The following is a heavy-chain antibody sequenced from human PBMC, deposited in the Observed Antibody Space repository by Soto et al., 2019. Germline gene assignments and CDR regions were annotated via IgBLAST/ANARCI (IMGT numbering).Heavy chain of an antibody. Sequence: QVHLQQWGAGLLKPSETLSLTCAVYGGFVNGYYWNWLRQPPGKGLEWIGEINHTGGTSYNPSLKSRVTMSVDTSKNQFSLRLSSVTAADTAIYYCATRITVFGLMIPPFDPWGQGTQVTVSS. J-gene: IGHJ5*02. CDR1: GGFVNGYY. CDR2: INHTGGT. V-gene: IGHV4-34*02. D-gene: IGHD3-3*01. CDR3: ATRITVFGLMIPPFDP.